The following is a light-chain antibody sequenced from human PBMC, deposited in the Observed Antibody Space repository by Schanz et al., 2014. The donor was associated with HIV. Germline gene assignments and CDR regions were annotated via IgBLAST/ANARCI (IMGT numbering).Light chain of an antibody. Sequence: DIQMTQSPSTLSASVGDRVTLTCRASQSISSWLAWYQQKPGKAPKLLIYKASSLESGVPSRFSGSGSGTDFTLTISSLQPDDFATYYCQQYSDYVFTFGPGTKVEIK. V-gene: IGKV1-5*03. CDR3: QQYSDYVFT. CDR1: QSISSW. CDR2: KAS. J-gene: IGKJ3*01.